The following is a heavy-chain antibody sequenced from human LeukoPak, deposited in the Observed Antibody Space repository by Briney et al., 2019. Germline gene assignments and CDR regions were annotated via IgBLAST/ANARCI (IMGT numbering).Heavy chain of an antibody. CDR2: IYTSGST. J-gene: IGHJ3*02. D-gene: IGHD2-2*01. V-gene: IGHV4-61*02. CDR3: ARDVVVVPAAFDI. CDR1: GGSIGSVGYQ. Sequence: SETLSLTCKVSGGSIGSVGYQWSWIRQPAGKGLEWIGRIYTSGSTNYNPSLKSRVTMSVDTSKNQFSLKLSSVTAADTAVYYCARDVVVVPAAFDIWGQGTMVTVSS.